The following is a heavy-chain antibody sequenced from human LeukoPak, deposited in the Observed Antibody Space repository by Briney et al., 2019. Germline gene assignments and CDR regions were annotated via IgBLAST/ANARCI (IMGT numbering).Heavy chain of an antibody. V-gene: IGHV1-2*02. CDR3: ATTDGSHSSSFDY. D-gene: IGHD6-6*01. CDR2: INPNSGGT. J-gene: IGHJ4*02. CDR1: GYTFTGYY. Sequence: GASVKVSCKASGYTFTGYYFHWVRQAPGQGLEWMGWINPNSGGTNYAQKFQGRVTMTRDTSISTAYMELSRLRSDDAAVYYCATTDGSHSSSFDYWGQGTLVTVSS.